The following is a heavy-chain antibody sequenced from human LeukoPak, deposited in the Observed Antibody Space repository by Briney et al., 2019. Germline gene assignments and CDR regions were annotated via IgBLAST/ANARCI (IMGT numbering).Heavy chain of an antibody. J-gene: IGHJ6*03. CDR2: IIPISDTA. V-gene: IGHV1-69*06. CDR3: AREGSTRDGYYFYYYMDV. Sequence: SVKVSCKASGGTFNNYAISWVRQAPGQGLEWMGGIIPISDTANDAQKFKGRVTITADKSTSTVYMELSSLRSEDTAVYYCAREGSTRDGYYFYYYMDVWGKGTTVTVSS. CDR1: GGTFNNYA. D-gene: IGHD2-15*01.